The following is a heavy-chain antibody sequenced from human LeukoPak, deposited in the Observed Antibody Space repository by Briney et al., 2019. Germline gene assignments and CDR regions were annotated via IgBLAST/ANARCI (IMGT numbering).Heavy chain of an antibody. V-gene: IGHV3-48*01. D-gene: IGHD3-22*01. CDR3: ARDQQATWYYYDSSGYYGNLDY. Sequence: PGGSLRLSCAASGFTFSSYSMNWVRQAPGKGLEWVSYISSSSSTIYYADSVKGRFTISRDNAKNSLYLQMNSLRGEDTAVYYCARDQQATWYYYDSSGYYGNLDYWGQGTLVTVSS. CDR2: ISSSSSTI. J-gene: IGHJ4*02. CDR1: GFTFSSYS.